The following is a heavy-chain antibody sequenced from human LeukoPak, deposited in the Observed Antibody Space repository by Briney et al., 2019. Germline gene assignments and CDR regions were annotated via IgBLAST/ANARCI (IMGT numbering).Heavy chain of an antibody. Sequence: SETLSLTCTVSGGSISSYYWSWVRQPPGKGLEWIGYIYYSGSTNYNPSLKSRVRMSVDTSKNQFSLKLSSVTAADTAVYYCARTRYYYNSRSYGAPYYFDYWGQGTLVTVSS. CDR3: ARTRYYYNSRSYGAPYYFDY. D-gene: IGHD3-10*01. V-gene: IGHV4-59*01. J-gene: IGHJ4*02. CDR1: GGSISSYY. CDR2: IYYSGST.